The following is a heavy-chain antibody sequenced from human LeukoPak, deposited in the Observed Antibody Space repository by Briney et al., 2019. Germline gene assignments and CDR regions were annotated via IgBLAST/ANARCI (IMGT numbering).Heavy chain of an antibody. CDR1: GFAFSRYW. CDR2: IEGDGSST. Sequence: QAGGSLRLSCAASGFAFSRYWMHWVRQAPGKGLVWVSRIEGDGSSTTYADYVKGRFTISRDNAKNTLYLQMNSLRAEDTTVYFCARDPSAFAGYFDYWGQGNLVTVSS. J-gene: IGHJ4*02. V-gene: IGHV3-74*01. CDR3: ARDPSAFAGYFDY. D-gene: IGHD3-10*01.